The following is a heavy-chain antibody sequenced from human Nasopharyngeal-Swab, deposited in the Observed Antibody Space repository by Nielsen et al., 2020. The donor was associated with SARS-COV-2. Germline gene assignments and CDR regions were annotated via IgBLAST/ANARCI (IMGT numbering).Heavy chain of an antibody. V-gene: IGHV3-21*01. CDR3: ARDRVTAMVPLYYYYYGMDV. J-gene: IGHJ6*02. CDR2: ISSSSYI. D-gene: IGHD5-18*01. CDR1: GFTFSSYS. Sequence: ETLSLTCAASGFTFSSYSMNWVRQAPGKGLEWVSSISSSSYIYYADSVKGRFTISRDNAKNSLYLQMNSLRAEDTAVYYCARDRVTAMVPLYYYYYGMDVWGQGTTVTVSS.